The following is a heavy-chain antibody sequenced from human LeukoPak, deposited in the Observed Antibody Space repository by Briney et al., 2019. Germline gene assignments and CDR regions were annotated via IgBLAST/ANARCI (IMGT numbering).Heavy chain of an antibody. D-gene: IGHD4-23*01. CDR1: GFTFSSYA. V-gene: IGHV3-30*02. J-gene: IGHJ4*02. CDR3: AKDERVYGANAGTLLDY. CDR2: IQYDGNNI. Sequence: PGGSLRLSCAASGFTFSSYAMSWVRQAPGKGLELVAFIQYDGNNIYHADSVKGRFAISRDDSKNTLYLEMNSLRPEDTALYYCAKDERVYGANAGTLLDYWGQGTLVSVSS.